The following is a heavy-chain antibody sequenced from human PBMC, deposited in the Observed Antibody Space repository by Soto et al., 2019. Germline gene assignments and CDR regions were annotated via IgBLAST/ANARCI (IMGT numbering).Heavy chain of an antibody. CDR1: GFTFNTYA. Sequence: PGGSLRLSCAASGFTFNTYAMHWVRQAPGKGLEWVAVISYDGGLKYYADSVKGRLTISGDNSENTLYLQMNSLRAEDTAVYYCARDGHYYDSSGYYWSFDYWGQGTLVTVSS. CDR2: ISYDGGLK. V-gene: IGHV3-30*04. J-gene: IGHJ4*02. D-gene: IGHD3-22*01. CDR3: ARDGHYYDSSGYYWSFDY.